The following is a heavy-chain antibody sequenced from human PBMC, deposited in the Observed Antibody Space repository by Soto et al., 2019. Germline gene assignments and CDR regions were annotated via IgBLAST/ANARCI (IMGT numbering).Heavy chain of an antibody. Sequence: QVQLVQSGAEVKKPGSSVKVSCKASGGTFSSYAISWVRQAPGQGLEWMGGIIPIFGTANYAQKFQGRVTTPADESTSTAYMELSSLRSEDTAVYYCASSYDSSGTRGWFDPWGQGTLVTVSS. V-gene: IGHV1-69*12. CDR2: IIPIFGTA. CDR1: GGTFSSYA. CDR3: ASSYDSSGTRGWFDP. D-gene: IGHD3-22*01. J-gene: IGHJ5*02.